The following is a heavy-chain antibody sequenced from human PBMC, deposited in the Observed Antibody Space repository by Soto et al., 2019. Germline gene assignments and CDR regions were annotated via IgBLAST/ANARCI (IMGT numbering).Heavy chain of an antibody. CDR3: ASELSTDTILGVVTYYFDY. CDR2: IIPIFGTT. D-gene: IGHD3-3*01. Sequence: QVQLVQSGAEVKKPGSSVKVSCKASGDTFSTYAISWVRQAPGQGLEWIGGIIPIFGTTNYAQKFQGRLTIIADESTSTAYLELRSLRSEDTAVYYCASELSTDTILGVVTYYFDYWGQGTLVTVSS. CDR1: GDTFSTYA. J-gene: IGHJ4*02. V-gene: IGHV1-69*12.